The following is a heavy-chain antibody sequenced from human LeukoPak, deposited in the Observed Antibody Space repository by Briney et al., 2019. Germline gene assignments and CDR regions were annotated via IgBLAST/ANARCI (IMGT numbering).Heavy chain of an antibody. D-gene: IGHD1-1*01. Sequence: GGSLRLSCAASGFTFSSYWMSWVRQVPGEGLVWVARMNSAGTTINYADSVKGRFTISRDNVRNTLHLQMNNLSLEDTAVYFCIREVQVRASASLGLWGRGALVTVS. CDR1: GFTFSSYW. V-gene: IGHV3-74*01. CDR3: IREVQVRASASLGL. CDR2: MNSAGTTI. J-gene: IGHJ4*01.